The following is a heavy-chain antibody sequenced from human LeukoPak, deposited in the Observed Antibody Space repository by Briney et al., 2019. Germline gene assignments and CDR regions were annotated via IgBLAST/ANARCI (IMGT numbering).Heavy chain of an antibody. V-gene: IGHV1-18*01. D-gene: IGHD5-12*01. CDR1: GYTFTSYG. Sequence: ASVKVSCKASGYTFTSYGISWVRQAPGQGLEWMGWISAYNGNTNYAQKLQGRVTMTTDTSTSTAYMELRSLRSDDTAVYYCASLPDGYNSFTYWGQGTLVTVSS. J-gene: IGHJ4*02. CDR2: ISAYNGNT. CDR3: ASLPDGYNSFTY.